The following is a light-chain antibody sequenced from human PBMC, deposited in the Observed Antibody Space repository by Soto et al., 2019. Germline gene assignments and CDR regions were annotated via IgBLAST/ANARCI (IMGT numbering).Light chain of an antibody. Sequence: DIPLPQSPSFLSASVGDRVTITCRASQGISSYLAWYQQKPGKAPNLLIYEASSLQSGVPSRFSGSGSGTDFTLTISSLQPDDFATYYCQQSYSTPRTFGQGTKVDIK. CDR2: EAS. V-gene: IGKV1-39*01. CDR1: QGISSY. CDR3: QQSYSTPRT. J-gene: IGKJ1*01.